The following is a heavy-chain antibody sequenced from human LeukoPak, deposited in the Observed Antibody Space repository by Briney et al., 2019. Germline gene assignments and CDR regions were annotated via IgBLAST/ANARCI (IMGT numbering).Heavy chain of an antibody. V-gene: IGHV4-38-2*02. J-gene: IGHJ4*02. CDR2: IYHSGNT. Sequence: ASETLSLTCTVSDYSISSGYYWAWIRQPPGKGLEWIGSIYHSGNTYYNPSLKSRVTISVDTSKNQFSLRLTSVTAADTAVYYCARELADYSSYPRYFEYWGQGTLVTVSS. D-gene: IGHD4-11*01. CDR1: DYSISSGYY. CDR3: ARELADYSSYPRYFEY.